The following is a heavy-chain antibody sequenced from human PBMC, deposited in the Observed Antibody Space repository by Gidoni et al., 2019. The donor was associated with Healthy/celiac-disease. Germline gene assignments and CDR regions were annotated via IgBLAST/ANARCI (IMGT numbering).Heavy chain of an antibody. V-gene: IGHV5-51*01. CDR2: IYPGDSDT. D-gene: IGHD6-13*01. CDR3: VIAAAGEKTFDY. CDR1: GSSCTSYW. Sequence: EVQLVQSGSEVKKPGESLMVSCTGSGSSCTSYWIGWVRQMPGKGLEWMGIIYPGDSDTRYSPSFQGQVTISADKSISTAYLQWSSLKASDTAMYYCVIAAAGEKTFDYWGQGTLVTVSS. J-gene: IGHJ4*02.